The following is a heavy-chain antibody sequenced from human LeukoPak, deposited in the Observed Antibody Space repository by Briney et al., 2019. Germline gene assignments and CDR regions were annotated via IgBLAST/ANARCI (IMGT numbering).Heavy chain of an antibody. J-gene: IGHJ3*02. V-gene: IGHV4-59*01. CDR1: GGSISSYY. Sequence: SETLSLTCTVSGGSISSYYWSWIRQPPGKGLEWIGYIYYSGSTNYNPSLKSRVTISVDTSKNRFSLKLSSVTAADTAVYYCARATYPDAFDIWGQGTMVTVSS. D-gene: IGHD3-16*01. CDR3: ARATYPDAFDI. CDR2: IYYSGST.